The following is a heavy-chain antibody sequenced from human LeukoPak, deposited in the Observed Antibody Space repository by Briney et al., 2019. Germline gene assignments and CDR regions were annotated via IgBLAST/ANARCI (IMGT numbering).Heavy chain of an antibody. D-gene: IGHD3-10*01. CDR3: ASLPHYGSGYYYMDV. V-gene: IGHV5-51*01. Sequence: GESLKISCKGSGYSFTSYWIGWVRQMPGKGLEWMGIIYPGDSDTRYSPSFQGQVTISADKSISTAYLQWSSLKASDTAMYYCASLPHYGSGYYYMDVWGKGTTVTISS. CDR1: GYSFTSYW. CDR2: IYPGDSDT. J-gene: IGHJ6*03.